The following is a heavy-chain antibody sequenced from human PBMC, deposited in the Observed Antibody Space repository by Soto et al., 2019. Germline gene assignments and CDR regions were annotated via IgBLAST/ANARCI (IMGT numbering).Heavy chain of an antibody. V-gene: IGHV1-69*13. CDR3: ARYGHVGHKYDFDD. CDR1: GATFGSYA. D-gene: IGHD3-10*02. Sequence: SGKVSCPASGATFGSYAISWVRQAPGQGLEWMGEIIPIFETTNYAQKFQGRVTITADESTSTAYMELSSLRSEDTAVYYCARYGHVGHKYDFDDWGQGIRVTVNS. J-gene: IGHJ4*02. CDR2: IIPIFETT.